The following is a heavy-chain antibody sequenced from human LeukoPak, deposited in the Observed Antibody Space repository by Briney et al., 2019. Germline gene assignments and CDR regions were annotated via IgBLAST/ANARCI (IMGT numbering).Heavy chain of an antibody. CDR1: GGTFSSYA. CDR3: ARGYDSSGYGVDRYYYYYMDV. D-gene: IGHD3-22*01. Sequence: GASVKVSCKASGGTFSSYAISWVRQAPGQGLEWMGGIIPIFGTANYAQKFQGRVTITADESTSTAYMELSSLRSEDTAVYYCARGYDSSGYGVDRYYYYYMDVWGKGTTVTVSS. J-gene: IGHJ6*03. CDR2: IIPIFGTA. V-gene: IGHV1-69*13.